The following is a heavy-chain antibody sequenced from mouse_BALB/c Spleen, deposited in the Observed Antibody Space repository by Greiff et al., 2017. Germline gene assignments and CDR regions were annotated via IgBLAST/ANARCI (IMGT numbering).Heavy chain of an antibody. Sequence: EVKLVESGGGLVKPGGSLKLSCAASGFTFCSYAMSWVRQTPEKRLEWVASISSGGSTYYPDSVKGRFTISRDNARNILYLQMSSLRSEDTAMYYCARMITTGYYAMDYWGQGTSVTVSS. CDR2: ISSGGST. CDR3: ARMITTGYYAMDY. V-gene: IGHV5-6-5*01. D-gene: IGHD2-4*01. CDR1: GFTFCSYA. J-gene: IGHJ4*01.